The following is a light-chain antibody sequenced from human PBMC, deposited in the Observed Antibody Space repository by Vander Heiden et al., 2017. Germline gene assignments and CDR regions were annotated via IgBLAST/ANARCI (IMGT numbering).Light chain of an antibody. Sequence: EIVLTQSPGTLSLSPGERATLSCRASQSVSSSYLAWYQQKPGQAPRLLIYGASSRATGIPDRFSGSGSGTDFTLTISRLEPEDFAVYYCQQYCSSVTFGGGTKVEIK. J-gene: IGKJ4*01. V-gene: IGKV3-20*01. CDR3: QQYCSSVT. CDR1: QSVSSSY. CDR2: GAS.